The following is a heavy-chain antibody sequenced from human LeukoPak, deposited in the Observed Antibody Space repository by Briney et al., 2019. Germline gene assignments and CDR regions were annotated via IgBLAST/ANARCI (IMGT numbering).Heavy chain of an antibody. J-gene: IGHJ4*02. Sequence: SETLSLTCGVSGGSISNTNWWSWVRPPPGEGLEGIGEISLTGLTHYNPSLESRVTVSLDNSKNKLSLNLTSVTAADTAVYYCSRENGAFSPFGYWGQGTLVTVLS. CDR1: GGSISNTNW. CDR3: SRENGAFSPFGY. D-gene: IGHD2-8*01. V-gene: IGHV4-4*02. CDR2: ISLTGLT.